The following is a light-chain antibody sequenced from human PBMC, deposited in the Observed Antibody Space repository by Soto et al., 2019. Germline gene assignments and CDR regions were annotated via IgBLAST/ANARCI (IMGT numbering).Light chain of an antibody. CDR1: QSVSGS. J-gene: IGKJ1*01. CDR3: QQRANWPPTWT. V-gene: IGKV3-11*01. Sequence: EIVLTQSPATLSLSPGDRATLSCRTSQSVSGSLAWYQHKPGQAPRLLIYAASSRATGIPVRFSGSGSGTDFTLTISSLEPEDFAVYYCQQRANWPPTWTFGQGTKVEIK. CDR2: AAS.